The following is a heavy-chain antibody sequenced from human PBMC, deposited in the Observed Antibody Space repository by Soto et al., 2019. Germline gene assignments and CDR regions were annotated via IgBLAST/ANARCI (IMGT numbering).Heavy chain of an antibody. D-gene: IGHD6-19*01. CDR1: GYTFTGYY. V-gene: IGHV1-2*02. CDR3: ARDLSSSGWFDP. CDR2: INPNSGGT. Sequence: GASVNVSCKASGYTFTGYYMHWVRQAPGQGLEWMGWINPNSGGTNYAQKFQGRVTMTRDTSISTAYMELSRLRSDDTAVYYCARDLSSSGWFDPWGQGTLVTVSS. J-gene: IGHJ5*02.